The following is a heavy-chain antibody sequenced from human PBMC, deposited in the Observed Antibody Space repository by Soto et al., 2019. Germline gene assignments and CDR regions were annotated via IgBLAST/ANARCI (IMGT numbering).Heavy chain of an antibody. Sequence: QVQLVQSGPKWKNPGASGKFSSKPFGYTFPANVIAWGGQAPGQGLEWMGWISANNGNTNYAQKLQGRATMTTDTSTSTAYMELRSLRSDDTAVYYCARERGYGDYDSGYWGQGTLVTVSS. CDR2: ISANNGNT. J-gene: IGHJ4*02. CDR3: ARERGYGDYDSGY. V-gene: IGHV1-18*01. CDR1: GYTFPANV. D-gene: IGHD4-17*01.